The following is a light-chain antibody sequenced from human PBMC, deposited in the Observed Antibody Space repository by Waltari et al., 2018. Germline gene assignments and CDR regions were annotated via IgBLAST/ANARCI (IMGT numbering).Light chain of an antibody. J-gene: IGKJ1*01. CDR3: MQSLQALWT. CDR1: QSLLHRNGNNY. V-gene: IGKV2-28*01. Sequence: DIVVTQSPLSLPVTPGEPASSSCRSSQSLLHRNGNNYLDWYLQRPGQSPQLLIYLGSNRASGVPDRCGGSGSGTDFTLRISRVEAEDVGVYYCMQSLQALWTFGPGTKLEI. CDR2: LGS.